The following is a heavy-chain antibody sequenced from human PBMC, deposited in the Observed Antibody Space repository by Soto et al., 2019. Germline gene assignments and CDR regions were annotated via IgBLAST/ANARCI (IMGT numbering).Heavy chain of an antibody. CDR3: ARDGYNDVPFDY. J-gene: IGHJ4*02. CDR1: GGSISSDNYF. V-gene: IGHV4-39*02. Sequence: QLQLQESGPGLVKPSETLSLTCTVSGGSISSDNYFWGWFRQPPGRGLAWIGSIYYTGDTYYNPSLKSRVTISVDTSKNQFSLKLSSVTAADTAVYYCARDGYNDVPFDYWGQGTLVTVSS. CDR2: IYYTGDT. D-gene: IGHD5-12*01.